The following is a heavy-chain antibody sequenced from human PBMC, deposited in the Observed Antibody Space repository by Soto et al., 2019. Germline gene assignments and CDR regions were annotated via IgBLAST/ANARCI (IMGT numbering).Heavy chain of an antibody. V-gene: IGHV2-5*02. J-gene: IGHJ4*02. Sequence: QITLKESGPTLLTPTQTLALTCTFPGFSLTASPVGVGWIRQSPGKALEWLALIYWDDDKRYNPSLKSRLTIIKDTPQNQVVLIMTHVDPVDTATYYCAHRRSSGDWNGGYFDYWGQGSLVTVSS. CDR3: AHRRSSGDWNGGYFDY. CDR2: IYWDDDK. D-gene: IGHD2-21*02. CDR1: GFSLTASPVG.